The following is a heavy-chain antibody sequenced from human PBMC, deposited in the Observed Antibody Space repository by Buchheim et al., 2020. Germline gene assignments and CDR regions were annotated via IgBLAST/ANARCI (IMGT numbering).Heavy chain of an antibody. D-gene: IGHD3-10*01. CDR2: IYYSGRN. Sequence: QVQLQESGPGLVKPSETLSLTCTVSGGSVSSGSYYGSWIRQPPGKGLEGIGYIYYSGRNKDKPPLKSRVTIPEDTSKNQFSLKLSSVTAADTAVYYCARVVTAVRGVIDYWGQGTL. J-gene: IGHJ4*02. V-gene: IGHV4-61*01. CDR3: ARVVTAVRGVIDY. CDR1: GGSVSSGSYY.